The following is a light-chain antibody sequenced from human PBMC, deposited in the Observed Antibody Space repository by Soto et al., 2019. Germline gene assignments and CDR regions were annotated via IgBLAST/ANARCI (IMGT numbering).Light chain of an antibody. Sequence: EIVLTQSPATLSLSPGERAALSCRASQSVSIYLAWYQQKPGQAPRLLIYAASNRATGIPARFSGSGSGTDFTLTISSLEPEDFAVYYCQQRSTWPPTFGQGTKLEIK. CDR3: QQRSTWPPT. J-gene: IGKJ2*01. V-gene: IGKV3-11*01. CDR2: AAS. CDR1: QSVSIY.